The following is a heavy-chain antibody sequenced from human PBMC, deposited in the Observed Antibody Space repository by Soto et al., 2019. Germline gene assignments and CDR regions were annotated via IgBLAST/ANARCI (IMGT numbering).Heavy chain of an antibody. J-gene: IGHJ6*03. CDR1: GFAFSNAW. Sequence: GGSLRLSCAASGFAFSNAWMSWVRQAPGKGLEWVGRIKSKTDCGTTDYAAPVKGRFTISRDDSKNTLYLQMNSLKTEDTAVYYCTTDLPNNYHFLPAYYYYYYYMDVWRKGSTVTVSS. CDR2: IKSKTDCGTT. D-gene: IGHD3-9*01. V-gene: IGHV3-15*01. CDR3: TTDLPNNYHFLPAYYYYYYYMDV.